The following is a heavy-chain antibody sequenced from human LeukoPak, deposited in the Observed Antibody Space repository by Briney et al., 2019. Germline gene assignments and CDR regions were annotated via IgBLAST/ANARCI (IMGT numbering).Heavy chain of an antibody. Sequence: GGSLRLSCAASGFTFSSYEMNWVRQAPGKGLEWVSYISSSGSTIYYADSVKGRFTISRDNAKNSLYLQMNSLRAEDTAVYYCARGGLWGDTAAAGTKYYYYYMDVWGKGTTVTVSS. V-gene: IGHV3-48*03. J-gene: IGHJ6*03. D-gene: IGHD6-13*01. CDR1: GFTFSSYE. CDR2: ISSSGSTI. CDR3: ARGGLWGDTAAAGTKYYYYYMDV.